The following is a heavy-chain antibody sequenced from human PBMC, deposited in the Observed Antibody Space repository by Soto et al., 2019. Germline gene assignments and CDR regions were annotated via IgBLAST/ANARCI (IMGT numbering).Heavy chain of an antibody. CDR1: GFTFGDYA. CDR2: IRSKAYGGTT. J-gene: IGHJ4*02. V-gene: IGHV3-49*03. CDR3: TRDLYYYDSSGYWGEYYFDY. Sequence: GGSLRLSCTASGFTFGDYAMSWFRQAPGKGLEWVGFIRSKAYGGTTEYAASVKGRFTISRDDSKSIAYLQMNSLKTEDTAVYYCTRDLYYYDSSGYWGEYYFDYWGQGTLVTVSS. D-gene: IGHD3-22*01.